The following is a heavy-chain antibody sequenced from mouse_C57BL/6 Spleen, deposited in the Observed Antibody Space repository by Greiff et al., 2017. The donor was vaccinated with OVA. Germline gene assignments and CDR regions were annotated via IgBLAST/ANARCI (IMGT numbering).Heavy chain of an antibody. J-gene: IGHJ1*03. V-gene: IGHV1-42*01. Sequence: VQLQQSGPELVKPGASVKISCKASGYSFTGYYMNWVKQSPEKSLEWIGEINPSTGGTTYNQKFKAKATLTVDKSSSTAYMQLKSLTSEDSAVYYCARSNYYGSRADWYFDVWGTGTTVTVSS. D-gene: IGHD1-1*01. CDR2: INPSTGGT. CDR3: ARSNYYGSRADWYFDV. CDR1: GYSFTGYY.